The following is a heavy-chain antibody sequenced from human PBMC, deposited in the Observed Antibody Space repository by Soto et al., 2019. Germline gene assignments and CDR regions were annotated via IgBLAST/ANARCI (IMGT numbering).Heavy chain of an antibody. CDR3: ARHAVWFGEFDP. V-gene: IGHV4-39*01. CDR2: IFYTGTT. J-gene: IGHJ5*02. Sequence: QLQLQESGPGLVKPSETLSLTCIVSGGSISSSNYYWGWIRQPPGKGLEWIGSIFYTGTTYYKPSLKSRVTIFIDKSTTQFSLKLSSVTAADTAMYYCARHAVWFGEFDPWGQGTLVTVSS. CDR1: GGSISSSNYY. D-gene: IGHD3-10*01.